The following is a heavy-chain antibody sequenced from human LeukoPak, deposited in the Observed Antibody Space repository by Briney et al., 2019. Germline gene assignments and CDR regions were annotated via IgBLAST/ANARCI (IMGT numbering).Heavy chain of an antibody. CDR3: AKSSLSSGWYTGGDY. CDR1: GFTFSSYA. J-gene: IGHJ4*02. Sequence: PGGSLRLSCAASGFTFSSYAMSWVRQAPGKGLEWVSAISGSGGSTYYTDSVKGRFTISRDNAKNTLYLQMNSLRAEDTAVYYCAKSSLSSGWYTGGDYWGQGTLVTVSS. V-gene: IGHV3-23*01. CDR2: ISGSGGST. D-gene: IGHD6-19*01.